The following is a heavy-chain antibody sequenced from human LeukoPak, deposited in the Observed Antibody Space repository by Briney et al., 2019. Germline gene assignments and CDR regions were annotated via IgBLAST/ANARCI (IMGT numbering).Heavy chain of an antibody. CDR2: ISSSSSTI. CDR1: GFTFSSYS. D-gene: IGHD3-10*01. CDR3: ARDMVGPFDY. V-gene: IGHV3-48*01. J-gene: IGHJ4*02. Sequence: GGSLRLSCAVSGFTFSSYSMNSVRQAPGKGLEWVSYISSSSSTIYYADSVKGRFTISRDNAKNSLYLQMNSLRAEDTAVYYCARDMVGPFDYWGQGTLVTVSS.